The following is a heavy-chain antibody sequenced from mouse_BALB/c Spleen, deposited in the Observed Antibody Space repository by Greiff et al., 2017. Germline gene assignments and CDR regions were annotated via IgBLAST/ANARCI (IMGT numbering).Heavy chain of an antibody. V-gene: IGHV2-2*02. J-gene: IGHJ3*01. D-gene: IGHD1-2*01. Sequence: QVQLKESGPGLVQPSQSLSITCTVSGFSLTSYGVHWVRQSPGKGLEWLGVIWSGGSTDYNAAFISRLSISKDNSKSQVFFKMNSLQANDTAIYYCARNSDYYGFAYWGQGTLVTVSA. CDR2: IWSGGST. CDR3: ARNSDYYGFAY. CDR1: GFSLTSYG.